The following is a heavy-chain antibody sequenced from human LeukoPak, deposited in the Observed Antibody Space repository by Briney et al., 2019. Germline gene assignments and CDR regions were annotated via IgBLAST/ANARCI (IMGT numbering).Heavy chain of an antibody. CDR3: ARGYLDTAMVRY. CDR2: INHSGST. Sequence: SETLSLTCTVSGGSISSYYWSWIRQPPGKGLEWIGEINHSGSTNYNPSLKSRVTISVDTSKNQFSLKLSSVTAADTAVYYCARGYLDTAMVRYWGQGTLVTVSS. CDR1: GGSISSYY. V-gene: IGHV4-34*01. J-gene: IGHJ4*02. D-gene: IGHD5-18*01.